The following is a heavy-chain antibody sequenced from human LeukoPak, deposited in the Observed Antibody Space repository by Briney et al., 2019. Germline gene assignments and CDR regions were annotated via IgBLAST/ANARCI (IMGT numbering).Heavy chain of an antibody. V-gene: IGHV1-3*01. CDR3: ATDAFGVSGSYLYYYGMDV. CDR1: GYTFTSYA. J-gene: IGHJ6*02. Sequence: ASVKVSCKASGYTFTSYAMHWVRQAPGQRLEWMGWINAGNGNTKYSQKFQGRVTITRDTSASTAYMELSSLRSEDTAVYYCATDAFGVSGSYLYYYGMDVWGQGTTVTVSS. CDR2: INAGNGNT. D-gene: IGHD1-26*01.